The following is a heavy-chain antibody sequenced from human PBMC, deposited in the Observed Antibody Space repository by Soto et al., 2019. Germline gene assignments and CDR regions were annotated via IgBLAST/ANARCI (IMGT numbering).Heavy chain of an antibody. J-gene: IGHJ6*02. CDR3: ATLDSSSWYNYYYYYGMGV. V-gene: IGHV5-10-1*01. Sequence: PGESLKISCKGSGYSFTSYWISWVRQMPGKGLEWMGRIDPSDSYTNYSPSFQGHVTISADKSISAAYLQWSSLKASDTAMYYCATLDSSSWYNYYYYYGMGVWGQGTTVTVSS. CDR2: IDPSDSYT. CDR1: GYSFTSYW. D-gene: IGHD6-13*01.